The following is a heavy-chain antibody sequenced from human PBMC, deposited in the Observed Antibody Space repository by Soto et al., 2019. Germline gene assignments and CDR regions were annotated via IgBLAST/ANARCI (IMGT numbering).Heavy chain of an antibody. J-gene: IGHJ4*02. Sequence: QVQLQQWGAGLLKPSETPSLTCAVYGGSFSGYYWSWIRQPPGKGLEWIGEINHSGSTNYNPSLKSRVTISVDTSKNQFSLKLSSVTAADTAVYYCARGGVSSGYYYDFDYWGQGTLVTVSS. D-gene: IGHD3-22*01. CDR1: GGSFSGYY. V-gene: IGHV4-34*01. CDR2: INHSGST. CDR3: ARGGVSSGYYYDFDY.